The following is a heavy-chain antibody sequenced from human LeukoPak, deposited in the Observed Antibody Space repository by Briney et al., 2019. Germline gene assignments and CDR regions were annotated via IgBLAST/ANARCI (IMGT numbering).Heavy chain of an antibody. CDR1: GYTFTDYY. J-gene: IGHJ3*02. D-gene: IGHD3-22*01. CDR3: ARYFYDSSGSSSDAYDI. CDR2: IKPHSGGT. V-gene: IGHV1-2*02. Sequence: GASVKVSCKASGYTFTDYYMHWVRQAPGQGLEWMGWIKPHSGGTNYAQKFQDRVTMTRDTSISTAYMELSRLRSDDSAVYYCARYFYDSSGSSSDAYDIWGQGTMVTVSS.